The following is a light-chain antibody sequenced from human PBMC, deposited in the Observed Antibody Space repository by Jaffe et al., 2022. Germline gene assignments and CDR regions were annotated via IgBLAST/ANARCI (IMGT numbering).Light chain of an antibody. CDR3: QQYYRIPYT. Sequence: DIQMTQSPSSLSASVGDRITITCRASQGIGNSLAWFQQKPRKAPKFLFYAASTLQSGVPSRFSGSGSGTDYTLTISSLQPEDFATYYCQQYYRIPYTFGQGTKLEIK. J-gene: IGKJ2*01. CDR2: AAS. V-gene: IGKV1-NL1*01. CDR1: QGIGNS.